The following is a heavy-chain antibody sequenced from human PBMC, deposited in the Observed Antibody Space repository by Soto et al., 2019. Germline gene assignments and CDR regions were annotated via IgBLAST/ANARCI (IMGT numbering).Heavy chain of an antibody. Sequence: QVHLVESGGGLVQPGGSLRLSCAAYGFTFSDYYMSWIRQAPGKGLEWVSYISTTGRIIYYADSVKGRFTISRDNAKNSLYLQMNSLRAEDTAIYYCAREVGAPSGWLDPWGQGTQVTVSS. CDR1: GFTFSDYY. D-gene: IGHD1-26*01. CDR3: AREVGAPSGWLDP. CDR2: ISTTGRII. V-gene: IGHV3-11*01. J-gene: IGHJ5*02.